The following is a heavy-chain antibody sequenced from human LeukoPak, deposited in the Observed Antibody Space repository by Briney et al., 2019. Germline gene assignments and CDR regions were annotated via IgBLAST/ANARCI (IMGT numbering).Heavy chain of an antibody. CDR2: IYPDDSDT. J-gene: IGHJ4*02. Sequence: GESLKISCKGSGYSFTSYWIGWVRQMPRKGLEWMGIIYPDDSDTRYSPSFQGQVTISADKSISTAYLQWSSLKASDTAMYYCARRYCSGGSCSYVDYWGQGTLVTVSS. D-gene: IGHD2-15*01. V-gene: IGHV5-51*01. CDR3: ARRYCSGGSCSYVDY. CDR1: GYSFTSYW.